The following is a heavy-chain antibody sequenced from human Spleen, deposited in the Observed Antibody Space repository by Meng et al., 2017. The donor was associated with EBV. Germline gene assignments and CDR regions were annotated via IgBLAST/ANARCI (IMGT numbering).Heavy chain of an antibody. CDR2: IFHSGST. CDR1: GGSISSDYW. D-gene: IGHD6-13*01. V-gene: IGHV4-4*02. CDR3: ARSGSSPSPIDY. Sequence: VQLLVSGPGGGRPSGTLSLVCVVSGGSISSDYWWSWVRQSPEKGLEWIGEIFHSGSTNYNTSLKSRVSISLDRSKSQSALKLTSMTAADTAVYYCARSGSSPSPIDYWGQGTLVTVSS. J-gene: IGHJ4*02.